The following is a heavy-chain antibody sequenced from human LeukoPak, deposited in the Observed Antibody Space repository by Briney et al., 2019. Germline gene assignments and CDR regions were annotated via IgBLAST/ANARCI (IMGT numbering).Heavy chain of an antibody. CDR1: GGSISSYY. D-gene: IGHD3-22*01. V-gene: IGHV4-59*01. CDR3: ARGRYDSSGYYYVGAFDI. J-gene: IGHJ3*02. Sequence: SETLSLTCTVSGGSISSYYWSWIRQPPGKGLEWIGYIYYSGSTNYNPSLKSRVTISIYTSKNQFSLKLSSVTAADTAVYYCARGRYDSSGYYYVGAFDIWGQGTMVTVSS. CDR2: IYYSGST.